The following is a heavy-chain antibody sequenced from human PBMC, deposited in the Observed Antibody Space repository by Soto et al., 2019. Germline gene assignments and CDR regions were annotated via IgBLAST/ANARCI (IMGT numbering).Heavy chain of an antibody. Sequence: EVQLVESGGGLVQPGGSLRLSCAASGFTFSSYWMHWVRQAPGKGLVWVSRINSDGSSTSYADSVKGRFTISRDNAKNTLYLQMNSLRAEDTAVYYCVRTSLVVAAATLEYYWGQGTLVTVSS. CDR3: VRTSLVVAAATLEYY. CDR2: INSDGSST. D-gene: IGHD2-15*01. V-gene: IGHV3-74*01. CDR1: GFTFSSYW. J-gene: IGHJ4*02.